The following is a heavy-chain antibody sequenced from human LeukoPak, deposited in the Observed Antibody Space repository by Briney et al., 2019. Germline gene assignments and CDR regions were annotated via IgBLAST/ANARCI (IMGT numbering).Heavy chain of an antibody. CDR3: ARGDGGDPFDI. J-gene: IGHJ3*02. CDR1: GGSISSSSYY. CDR2: IYYSGST. Sequence: SETLSLTCTVSGGSISSSSYYWGWIRQPPGKGLEWIGSIYYSGSTYYNPSLKSRVTISEDTSKNRFSLKLSSVTAADTAMYYCARGDGGDPFDIWGQGTMVAISS. D-gene: IGHD5-24*01. V-gene: IGHV4-39*07.